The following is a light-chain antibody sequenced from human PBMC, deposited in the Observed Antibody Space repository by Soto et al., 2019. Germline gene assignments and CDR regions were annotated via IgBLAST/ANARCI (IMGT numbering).Light chain of an antibody. CDR3: QQRSNWPLT. J-gene: IGKJ4*01. CDR1: QSVSSY. Sequence: EIVLTQSPATLSLSPGERATLSCRASQSVSSYLAWYKQKPGQAPRLLIYDASNRATGIPARFSGSGSGTDFTLTISSLDNEDFAVYQCQQRSNWPLTFGGGTKVDIK. CDR2: DAS. V-gene: IGKV3-11*01.